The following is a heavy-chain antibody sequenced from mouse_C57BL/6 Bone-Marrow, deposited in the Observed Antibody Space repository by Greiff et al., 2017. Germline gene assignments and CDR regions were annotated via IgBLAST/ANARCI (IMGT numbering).Heavy chain of an antibody. D-gene: IGHD4-1*01. CDR3: AKHWEGYAMDD. Sequence: EVKVVESGGGLVKPGGSLKLSFAASGFTFSDYGMHWVRQAPEKGLEWVAYISSGSSTIYYADTVKGRFTISRDNAKNTLFLQMTSLRSEDTAMYYCAKHWEGYAMDDWGQGASVTVSS. CDR2: ISSGSSTI. V-gene: IGHV5-17*01. J-gene: IGHJ4*01. CDR1: GFTFSDYG.